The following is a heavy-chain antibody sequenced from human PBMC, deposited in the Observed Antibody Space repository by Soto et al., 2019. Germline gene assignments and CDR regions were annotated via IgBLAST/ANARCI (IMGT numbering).Heavy chain of an antibody. V-gene: IGHV3-23*01. CDR1: GFTFNSYA. CDR2: VSAGGDMT. J-gene: IGHJ6*02. D-gene: IGHD3-10*01. Sequence: DVQVLESGGELVQPGGSLRLSCAASGFTFNSYAMSWVHQAPGKGLEWVSSVSAGGDMTYYSDSVKGRFTISRDNSNNALFLQMNSLRIEDTALYYCARGDRGGSGSPASYYYSGLDVWGQGTTVTVS. CDR3: ARGDRGGSGSPASYYYSGLDV.